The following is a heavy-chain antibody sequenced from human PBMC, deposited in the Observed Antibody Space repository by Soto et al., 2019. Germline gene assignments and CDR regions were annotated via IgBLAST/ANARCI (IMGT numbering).Heavy chain of an antibody. D-gene: IGHD6-6*01. CDR2: IIPIFGTA. V-gene: IGHV1-69*13. J-gene: IGHJ5*02. CDR3: ARPLGQLVLYDP. Sequence: GASVKVSVKASGGTFSSYAISWVRQAPGQGLEWMGGIIPIFGTANYAQKFQGRVTITADESTSTAYMELSSLRSEDTAVYYCARPLGQLVLYDPWGQGTLVTVSS. CDR1: GGTFSSYA.